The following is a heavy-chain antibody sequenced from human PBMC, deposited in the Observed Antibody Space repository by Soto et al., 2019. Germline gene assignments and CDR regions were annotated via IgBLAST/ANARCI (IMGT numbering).Heavy chain of an antibody. D-gene: IGHD3-3*01. CDR1: GNTFTHRY. V-gene: IGHV1-45*02. Sequence: SLKVSCKSLGNTFTHRYLHCVRQSPGQALERMGWITPFSGDVHYAQKFQGRVTITADESTSTAYMELSSLRSEDTAVYYCARDRYYDFWSGYPNNWFDPWGQGTLVTVSS. CDR2: ITPFSGDV. CDR3: ARDRYYDFWSGYPNNWFDP. J-gene: IGHJ5*02.